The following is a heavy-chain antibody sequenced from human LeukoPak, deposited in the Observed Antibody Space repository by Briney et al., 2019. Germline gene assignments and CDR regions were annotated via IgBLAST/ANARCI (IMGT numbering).Heavy chain of an antibody. J-gene: IGHJ6*03. CDR3: ARYSSGWSHYYYYMDV. Sequence: ASVKVSCKASGYTFTSYGISRVRQAPEQGLEWMGWISAYNGNTNYAQKLQGRVTMTTDTSTSTAYMELRSLRSDDTAVYYCARYSSGWSHYYYYMDVWGKGTTVTISS. D-gene: IGHD6-19*01. V-gene: IGHV1-18*01. CDR2: ISAYNGNT. CDR1: GYTFTSYG.